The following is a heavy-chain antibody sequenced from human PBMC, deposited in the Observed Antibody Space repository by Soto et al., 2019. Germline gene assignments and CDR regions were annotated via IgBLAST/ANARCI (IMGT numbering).Heavy chain of an antibody. J-gene: IGHJ4*02. V-gene: IGHV1-18*01. Sequence: QVLLVQSGAEVKKPGASVKVSCKASGYTFTSYGISWVRQAPGQGLEWMGWISTGTSYTNYAQNLQGRVTMTADTYTNTAYMELRSLRSKDTAIYYCARRNDYGDFWGQGTLVTVSS. CDR1: GYTFTSYG. CDR2: ISTGTSYT. CDR3: ARRNDYGDF.